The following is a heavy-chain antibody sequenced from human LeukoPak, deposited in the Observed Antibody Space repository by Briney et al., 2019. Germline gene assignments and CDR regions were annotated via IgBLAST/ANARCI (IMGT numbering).Heavy chain of an antibody. CDR2: ISAYNGNT. CDR3: ARDNFGVVISVFDP. V-gene: IGHV1-18*01. CDR1: GYTFTSYG. Sequence: ASVKVSCKASGYTFTSYGISWVRQAPGQGLEWMGWISAYNGNTNYAQKLQGRVTMTRDTSISTAYMELIRLRSDDTAVYYCARDNFGVVISVFDPWGQGTLVTVSS. D-gene: IGHD3-3*01. J-gene: IGHJ5*02.